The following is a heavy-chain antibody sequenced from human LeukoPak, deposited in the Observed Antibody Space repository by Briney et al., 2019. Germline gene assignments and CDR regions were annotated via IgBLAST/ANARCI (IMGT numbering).Heavy chain of an antibody. Sequence: ASVKVSCKASGYTFTSYYMHWVRQAPGQGLEWMGIINPSGGSTSYAQKFQGRVTMTRDTSTSTVYMELSSLRSEDTAVYYCARDGANYYDSSGYFMWGQGTLVTVSS. CDR3: ARDGANYYDSSGYFM. J-gene: IGHJ4*02. CDR2: INPSGGST. V-gene: IGHV1-46*01. CDR1: GYTFTSYY. D-gene: IGHD3-22*01.